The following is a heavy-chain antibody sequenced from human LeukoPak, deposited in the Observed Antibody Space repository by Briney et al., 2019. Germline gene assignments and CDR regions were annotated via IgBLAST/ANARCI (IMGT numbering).Heavy chain of an antibody. CDR1: GGSFSGYY. CDR2: INHSGST. V-gene: IGHV4-34*01. CDR3: ARGPNLLRYFDWLLKY. D-gene: IGHD3-9*01. Sequence: KPSETLSLTCAVCGGSFSGYYWSWIRQPPGKGLEWIGEINHSGSTNYNPSLKSRVTISVDTSKNQFSLKLSSVTAADTAVYYCARGPNLLRYFDWLLKYWGQGTLVTVSS. J-gene: IGHJ4*02.